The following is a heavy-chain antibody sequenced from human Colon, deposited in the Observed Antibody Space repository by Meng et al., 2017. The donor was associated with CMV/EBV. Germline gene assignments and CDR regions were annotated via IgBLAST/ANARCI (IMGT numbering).Heavy chain of an antibody. D-gene: IGHD2-21*01. J-gene: IGHJ4*02. Sequence: GESLKISCAASGFTFDDYGMSWVRQAPGKGLEWVSGINWNGGSTGYADSVKGRFTISRDNAKNSLYLQMNSLRAEDTAVYYCARDGAPVIGWQIYYFDYWGQGTLVTVSS. V-gene: IGHV3-20*04. CDR1: GFTFDDYG. CDR2: INWNGGST. CDR3: ARDGAPVIGWQIYYFDY.